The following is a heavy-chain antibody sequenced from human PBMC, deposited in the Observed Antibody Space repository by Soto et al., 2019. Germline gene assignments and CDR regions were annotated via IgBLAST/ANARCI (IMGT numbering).Heavy chain of an antibody. CDR3: ARGVYGSGNYYTGPSAFDI. J-gene: IGHJ3*02. CDR2: TIPVFNTA. CDR1: GGTLSDHG. D-gene: IGHD3-10*01. Sequence: QVQLEQSGAEVKKPGSSVKVSCKASGGTLSDHGVAWLRQAPGQGLEWMGGTIPVFNTAKYAQKFQGRVTVTADKFTNIAYMELSSLMSGDTAFYFCARGVYGSGNYYTGPSAFDIWGQGTMVIVSS. V-gene: IGHV1-69*06.